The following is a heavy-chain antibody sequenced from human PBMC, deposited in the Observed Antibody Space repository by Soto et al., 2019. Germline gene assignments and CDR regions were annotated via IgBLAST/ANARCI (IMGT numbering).Heavy chain of an antibody. CDR3: ARTGPGSWLGLRGYYYYYGMDV. CDR2: IIPIFGTA. V-gene: IGHV1-69*01. Sequence: QVQLVQSGAEVKKPGSSVKVSCKASGGTFSSYAISWVRQAPGQGLEWMGGIIPIFGTANYAQKFQGRVTITADESTNTAYMELSSLSSEDTAVYYCARTGPGSWLGLRGYYYYYGMDVWGQGTTVTVSS. D-gene: IGHD4-17*01. J-gene: IGHJ6*02. CDR1: GGTFSSYA.